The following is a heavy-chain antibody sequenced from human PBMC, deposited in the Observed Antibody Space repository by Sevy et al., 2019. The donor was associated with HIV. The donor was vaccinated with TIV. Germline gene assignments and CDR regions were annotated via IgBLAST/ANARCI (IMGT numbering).Heavy chain of an antibody. CDR3: ASESPGYGGYAH. J-gene: IGHJ1*01. D-gene: IGHD5-12*01. V-gene: IGHV3-7*01. CDR2: IKADGSAK. Sequence: GGSLRLSCAASGFTFSTYWMTWVRQAPGQGLEWVANIKADGSAKYYVDSVKGRFTISRDNAKNSLYLQVNNLRAGDTTVYYCASESPGYGGYAHWGQGTLVTVSS. CDR1: GFTFSTYW.